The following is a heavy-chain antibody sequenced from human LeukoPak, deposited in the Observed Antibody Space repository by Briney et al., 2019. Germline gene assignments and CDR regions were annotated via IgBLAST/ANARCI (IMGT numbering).Heavy chain of an antibody. CDR2: INHSGST. CDR3: ARLSMVRARGRPLYYYGIDV. Sequence: SETLSLTCAVYGGSFSGYYWSWIRQPPGKGLEWIGEINHSGSTNYNPSLKSRVTISVDTSKNQFSLKLSSVTAADTAEYYCARLSMVRARGRPLYYYGIDVWGKGTTVTVSS. D-gene: IGHD3-10*01. J-gene: IGHJ6*04. CDR1: GGSFSGYY. V-gene: IGHV4-34*01.